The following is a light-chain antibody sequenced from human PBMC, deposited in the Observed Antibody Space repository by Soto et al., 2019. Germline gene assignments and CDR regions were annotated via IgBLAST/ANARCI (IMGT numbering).Light chain of an antibody. CDR3: QQRSSWPLT. J-gene: IGKJ4*01. Sequence: EVVLTQSPATLSLSPGEMATLSCRASQSVRTYLAWYQQKPGQAPRLLIHDVSDRATGLPARFSGSGSGTDFTLTISSLEPEDFAVYYCQQRSSWPLTVGGGTKVDIK. V-gene: IGKV3-11*01. CDR2: DVS. CDR1: QSVRTY.